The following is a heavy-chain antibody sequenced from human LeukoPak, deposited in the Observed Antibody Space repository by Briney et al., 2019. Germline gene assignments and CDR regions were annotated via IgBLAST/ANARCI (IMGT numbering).Heavy chain of an antibody. CDR2: ISSSSSYI. CDR1: GFTFSSYS. D-gene: IGHD6-13*01. J-gene: IGHJ4*02. Sequence: PGGSLRLSCAASGFTFSSYSMNWVRQAPGKGLEWVSSISSSSSYIYYADSVKGRFTISRDSAKNSLYLQMNSLRAEDTAVYYCASGVAAAGNSDYWGQGTLVTVSS. CDR3: ASGVAAAGNSDY. V-gene: IGHV3-21*01.